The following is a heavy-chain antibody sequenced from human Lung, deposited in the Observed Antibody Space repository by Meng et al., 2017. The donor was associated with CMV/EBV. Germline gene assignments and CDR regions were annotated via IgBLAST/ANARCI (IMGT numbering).Heavy chain of an antibody. CDR2: IHHSGTT. Sequence: SETLSLTCAVSGDSIISSNWWSWVRQPPGEGLEWIGEIHHSGTTNYNPSLKSRVTISVDKSKNQFSLKLTSVTAADTAFYYCARRGPQLYDYWGQGTRVTVSS. CDR1: GDSIISSNW. V-gene: IGHV4-4*02. CDR3: ARRGPQLYDY. D-gene: IGHD3-10*01. J-gene: IGHJ4*02.